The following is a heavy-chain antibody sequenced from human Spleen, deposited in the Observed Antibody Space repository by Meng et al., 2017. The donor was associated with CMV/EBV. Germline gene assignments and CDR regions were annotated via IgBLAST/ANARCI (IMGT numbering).Heavy chain of an antibody. V-gene: IGHV3-30-3*01. J-gene: IGHJ4*02. CDR3: ARGWAGDY. CDR1: GFTFSSYA. CDR2: ISYDGSNK. Sequence: QGQLVGSGGGGVQPGGSLRLSCAASGFTFSSYAMHWVRQAPGKGLEWVAVISYDGSNKYYADSVKGRFTISRDNSKNTLYLQMNSLRAEDTAVYYCARGWAGDYWGQGTLVTVSS. D-gene: IGHD3-16*01.